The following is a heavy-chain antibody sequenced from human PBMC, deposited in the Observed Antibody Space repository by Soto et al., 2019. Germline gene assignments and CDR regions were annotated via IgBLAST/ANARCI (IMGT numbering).Heavy chain of an antibody. CDR2: INPKSGGT. Sequence: ASVKVSCKASGYSFTDYHIHWVRQAPGQGLEWLGRINPKSGGTSTAQKFQGWVTMTRDRSISTVYMELTRPRSDDTAVYFCARGHSTDCSNGVCSFFYNHEMDVWGQGTTVTVSS. J-gene: IGHJ6*02. D-gene: IGHD2-8*01. V-gene: IGHV1-2*04. CDR3: ARGHSTDCSNGVCSFFYNHEMDV. CDR1: GYSFTDYH.